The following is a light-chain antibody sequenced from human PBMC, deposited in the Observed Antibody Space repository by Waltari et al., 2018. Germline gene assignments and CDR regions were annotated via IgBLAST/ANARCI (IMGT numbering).Light chain of an antibody. CDR2: EVT. CDR1: SSDVGAYAY. J-gene: IGLJ3*02. Sequence: QSALTQPPSASGSPGQSVTISCTGTSSDVGAYAYASWYQQNPDKPPKLMIYEVTKRPSGVPDRFSGSKSGNTASLTVSGLQAEDEADYYCCAYAGSYMVFGAGTKVTVL. CDR3: CAYAGSYMV. V-gene: IGLV2-8*01.